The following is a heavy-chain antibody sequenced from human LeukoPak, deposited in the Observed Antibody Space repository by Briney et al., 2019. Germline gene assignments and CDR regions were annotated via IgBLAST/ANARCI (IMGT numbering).Heavy chain of an antibody. V-gene: IGHV1-69*13. CDR1: GGTLINYA. Sequence: SVKVSCKASGGTLINYAISWVRQAPGQRVEWMGGIIPIFGSANYAQKFQGRVTITADESTSTAYMELSSLRSEDTAVYYCARAGQLGYSNNWSLNYWGQGTLVTVSS. D-gene: IGHD6-13*01. CDR2: IIPIFGSA. J-gene: IGHJ4*02. CDR3: ARAGQLGYSNNWSLNY.